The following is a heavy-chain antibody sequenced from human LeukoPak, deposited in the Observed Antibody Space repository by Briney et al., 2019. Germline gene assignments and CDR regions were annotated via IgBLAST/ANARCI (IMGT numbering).Heavy chain of an antibody. CDR3: AKDKNALMVYAIVY. V-gene: IGHV3-23*01. D-gene: IGHD2-8*01. CDR1: GFTFSSYA. J-gene: IGHJ4*02. CDR2: ISGSGGST. Sequence: GGSLRLSCAASGFTFSSYAMSWVRQAPGKGVEWVSAISGSGGSTYYADSVKGRFTISRDNSKNTLYLQMNSLRAEDTAVYYCAKDKNALMVYAIVYWGQGTLATVSS.